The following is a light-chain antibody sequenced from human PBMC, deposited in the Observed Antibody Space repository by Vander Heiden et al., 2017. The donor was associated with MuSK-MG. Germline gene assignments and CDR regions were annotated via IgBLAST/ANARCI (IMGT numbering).Light chain of an antibody. V-gene: IGKV3-15*01. CDR3: QQYNNWPRGT. J-gene: IGKJ1*01. CDR2: GAS. Sequence: ELVMTQSPATLSVSPGERATLSCRASQSVNSNLAWYQQRPGQAPRLLISGASTRAPGIPARFSGSGSGTEFTLTISSLQSEDFAIYYCQQYNNWPRGTFGQGTKVEIK. CDR1: QSVNSN.